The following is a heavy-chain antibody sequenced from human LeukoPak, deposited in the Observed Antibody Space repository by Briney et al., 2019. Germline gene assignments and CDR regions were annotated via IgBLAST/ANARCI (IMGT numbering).Heavy chain of an antibody. Sequence: GRSLRLSCAASGFTFDDYAMHWVRQAPGKGLEWVSGISWNSGSIGYADSVKGRLTISRDNAKNSLYLQMNSLRAEDMALYYCAKDGGSGSPPDYYYYMDVWGKGTTVTVSS. V-gene: IGHV3-9*03. CDR2: ISWNSGSI. D-gene: IGHD1-26*01. J-gene: IGHJ6*03. CDR1: GFTFDDYA. CDR3: AKDGGSGSPPDYYYYMDV.